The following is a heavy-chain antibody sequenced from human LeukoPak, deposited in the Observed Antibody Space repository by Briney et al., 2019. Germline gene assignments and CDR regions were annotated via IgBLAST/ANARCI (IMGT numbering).Heavy chain of an antibody. Sequence: VASVKVSCKASGYTFTSYYAHWVRQAPGQGLEWMGIINPSVGSTSYAQKFQGRVTMTRDTSTSTVYMELSSLRSEDTAVYYCARDGSVNNYGYGRFDPWGQGTLVTVSS. J-gene: IGHJ5*02. CDR3: ARDGSVNNYGYGRFDP. D-gene: IGHD5-18*01. V-gene: IGHV1-46*01. CDR2: INPSVGST. CDR1: GYTFTSYY.